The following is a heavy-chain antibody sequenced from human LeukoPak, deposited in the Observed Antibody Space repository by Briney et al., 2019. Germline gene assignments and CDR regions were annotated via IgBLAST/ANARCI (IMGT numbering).Heavy chain of an antibody. CDR2: ISYDGSNK. CDR3: AKVTGGDMITYGGLDY. Sequence: GGSLRLSCAASGFTFSSYGMHWVRQAPGKGLEWVAVISYDGSNKYYADSVKGRFTISRDNSKNTLYLQMNSLRAEDTAVYYCAKVTGGDMITYGGLDYWGQGTLVTVSS. CDR1: GFTFSSYG. V-gene: IGHV3-30*18. D-gene: IGHD3-16*01. J-gene: IGHJ4*02.